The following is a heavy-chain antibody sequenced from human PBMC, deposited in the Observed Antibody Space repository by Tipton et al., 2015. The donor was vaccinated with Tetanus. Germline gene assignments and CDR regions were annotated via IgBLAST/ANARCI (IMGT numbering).Heavy chain of an antibody. CDR3: AREADCSGGSCFSGDFDN. Sequence: CAASGFIFSSYGIHWVRQAPGKGLEWVAVSWYDGTDQYYADSVKGRFTLSRDNSKNTLYLERNSLRAEDTALYYCAREADCSGGSCFSGDFDNWGQGTQVTVSS. J-gene: IGHJ4*02. CDR2: SWYDGTDQ. D-gene: IGHD2-15*01. V-gene: IGHV3-33*01. CDR1: GFIFSSYG.